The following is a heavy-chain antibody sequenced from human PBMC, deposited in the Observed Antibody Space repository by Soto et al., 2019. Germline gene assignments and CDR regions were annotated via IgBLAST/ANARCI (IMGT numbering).Heavy chain of an antibody. V-gene: IGHV4-59*01. CDR1: GASISSYY. J-gene: IGHJ3*01. CDR2: IYYSGST. Sequence: QVQLQESGPGLVKPSETLSLTCIVSGASISSYYWSWIRQPPGKGLEWIGYIYYSGSTNYNPSLKSRASISGDTSKNQFSLTLTSVTAADTAVYYCARCLTQETFDVWGQRTMVTVSS. D-gene: IGHD3-9*01. CDR3: ARCLTQETFDV.